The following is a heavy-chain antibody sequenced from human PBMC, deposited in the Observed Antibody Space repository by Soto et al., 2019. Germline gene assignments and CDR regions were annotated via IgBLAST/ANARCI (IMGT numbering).Heavy chain of an antibody. V-gene: IGHV3-30-3*01. J-gene: IGHJ4*02. CDR1: GFTFSRYP. Sequence: SLRLSCETFGFTFSRYPIHWVRQAPGKGLEWVAGISFDEANKKYADSVRGRFTVSRDNLMSTVYLQMDSLGAEDTASYFCAREEPHPAPLVFWGQGTQVTVS. CDR2: ISFDEANK. CDR3: AREEPHPAPLVF.